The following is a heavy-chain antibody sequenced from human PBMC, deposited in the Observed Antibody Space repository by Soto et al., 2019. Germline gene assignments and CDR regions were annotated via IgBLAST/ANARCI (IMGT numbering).Heavy chain of an antibody. Sequence: KPSETLSLTCAVYGGSFSGYYWSWIRQPPGKGLEWIGEINHSGSTNYNPSLKSRVTISVDTSKNQFSLKLSSVTAADTAVYYCARGHNYDILTGYYYYGMDVWGQGTTVTVSS. CDR1: GGSFSGYY. CDR2: INHSGST. J-gene: IGHJ6*02. V-gene: IGHV4-34*01. CDR3: ARGHNYDILTGYYYYGMDV. D-gene: IGHD3-9*01.